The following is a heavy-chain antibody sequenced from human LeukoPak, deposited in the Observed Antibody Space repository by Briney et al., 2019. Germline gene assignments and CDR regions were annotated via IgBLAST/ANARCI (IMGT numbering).Heavy chain of an antibody. J-gene: IGHJ6*02. V-gene: IGHV3-7*01. CDR2: IKQDGSEK. CDR3: ARGTRYSYGYTYYYYYGMDV. D-gene: IGHD5-18*01. CDR1: GFTFSSYW. Sequence: GGSLRLSCAASGFTFSSYWMSWVRQAPGKGREWVANIKQDGSEKYYVDSVKGRFTISRDNAKNSLYLQMNSLRAEDTAVYYCARGTRYSYGYTYYYYYGMDVWGQGTTVTVSS.